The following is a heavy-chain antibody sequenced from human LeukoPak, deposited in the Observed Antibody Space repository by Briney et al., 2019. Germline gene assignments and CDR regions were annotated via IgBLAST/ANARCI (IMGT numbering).Heavy chain of an antibody. Sequence: GGSLRLSCAASGFTFSDYYMSWIRQAPGKGLEWVSYIGSSGSTIYYADSVKGRFTISRDNAKNSLYLQMNSLRAEDTAVYYCATVDRGYDSGYYYYYMDVWGKGTTVTAS. J-gene: IGHJ6*03. V-gene: IGHV3-11*01. D-gene: IGHD5-12*01. CDR1: GFTFSDYY. CDR3: ATVDRGYDSGYYYYYMDV. CDR2: IGSSGSTI.